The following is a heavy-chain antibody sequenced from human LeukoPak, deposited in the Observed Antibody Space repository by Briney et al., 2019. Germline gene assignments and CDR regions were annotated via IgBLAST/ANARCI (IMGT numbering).Heavy chain of an antibody. CDR2: ISSSSGTI. J-gene: IGHJ4*02. D-gene: IGHD3-22*01. Sequence: PGGSLRLSCAASGFIFSNYNMNWVRQTPGKGLEWLSYISSSSGTIYYADSVKGRFTISGDNAKNSLYLQMSSLRAEDTAVYYCARDGNYYDSSGYYPHYFDYWGQGTLVTVSS. CDR1: GFIFSNYN. V-gene: IGHV3-48*01. CDR3: ARDGNYYDSSGYYPHYFDY.